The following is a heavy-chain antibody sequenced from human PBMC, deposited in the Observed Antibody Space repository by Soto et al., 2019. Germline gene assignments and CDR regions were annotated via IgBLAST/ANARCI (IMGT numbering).Heavy chain of an antibody. CDR2: ISDSEST. CDR3: ARQNPLNWFDP. Sequence: QLQLQASGPGLVKPSETLSLTCTVSGGSISGSSYYWGWIRQPPGKGLEWIGSISDSESTYYNLSLKSRITMSVDTAKNQFSLQLSSVSAADTAVYYCARQNPLNWFDPWGQGTLVTVSS. V-gene: IGHV4-39*01. J-gene: IGHJ5*02. CDR1: GGSISGSSYY.